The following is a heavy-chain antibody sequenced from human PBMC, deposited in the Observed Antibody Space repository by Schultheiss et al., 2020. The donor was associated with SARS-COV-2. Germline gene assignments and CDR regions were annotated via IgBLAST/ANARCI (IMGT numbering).Heavy chain of an antibody. Sequence: ASVKVSCKASGYTFTSYYMHWVRQAPGQGLEWMGWISAYNGNTNYAQKFQGRVTITRDTSASTAYMELSSLRSEDTAVYYCASERGYSGYGTFDYWGQGTLVTVSS. CDR1: GYTFTSYY. CDR3: ASERGYSGYGTFDY. V-gene: IGHV1-3*01. CDR2: ISAYNGNT. D-gene: IGHD5-12*01. J-gene: IGHJ4*02.